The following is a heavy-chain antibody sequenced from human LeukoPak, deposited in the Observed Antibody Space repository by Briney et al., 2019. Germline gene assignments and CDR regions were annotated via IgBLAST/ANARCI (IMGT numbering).Heavy chain of an antibody. CDR1: GFTFSSYG. J-gene: IGHJ4*02. CDR3: AKSELLLSGFDY. V-gene: IGHV3-30*18. Sequence: GGSLRLSCAASGFTFSSYGMHWVRQAPGKGLEWVAVISYDGSNKYYADSVKGRFTISRDNSKNTLYLQMNSLRAEDTAVYYCAKSELLLSGFDYWGQGTLVTVSS. D-gene: IGHD1-26*01. CDR2: ISYDGSNK.